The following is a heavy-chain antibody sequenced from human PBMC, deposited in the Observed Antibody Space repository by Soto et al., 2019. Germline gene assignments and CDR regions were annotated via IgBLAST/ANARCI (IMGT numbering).Heavy chain of an antibody. J-gene: IGHJ4*02. V-gene: IGHV3-21*01. D-gene: IGHD1-1*01. CDR1: GFTFSSYI. Sequence: PGGSLRLSCAASGFTFSSYIMNWVRQSPGKGLEWVSTISSTSIYIYYADSVRGRFTISRDNAKNSLYLQMNSLRAEDTAVYYCATDQLSLLNYDYWGQGTLVTVSS. CDR2: ISSTSIYI. CDR3: ATDQLSLLNYDY.